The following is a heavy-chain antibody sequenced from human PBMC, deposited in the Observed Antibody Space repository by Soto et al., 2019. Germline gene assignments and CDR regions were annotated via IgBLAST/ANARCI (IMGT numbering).Heavy chain of an antibody. Sequence: PVESLNIPCECFGYSFSNYWIGWVLQMPGQGLEWMGIIYPGDSDIRYSPSFQGQVTISAAKSISTAYLQWSSLKASDTAMYYCVRSDSSNWFFDNWGQGTLVTVYS. V-gene: IGHV5-51*01. D-gene: IGHD3-22*01. J-gene: IGHJ4*02. CDR3: VRSDSSNWFFDN. CDR1: GYSFSNYW. CDR2: IYPGDSDI.